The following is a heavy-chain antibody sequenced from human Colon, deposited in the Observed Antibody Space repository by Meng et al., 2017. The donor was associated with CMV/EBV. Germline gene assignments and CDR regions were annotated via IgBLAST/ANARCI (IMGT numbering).Heavy chain of an antibody. D-gene: IGHD4-11*01. Sequence: GEFLKISCAASGFTFSTYAMTWVRQAPGKGLEWVSVIYSGGSSTYYADSVKGRFTISRDNSKNTLYLQMNSLRAEDTAVYYCAKDDSNYGYYYGMDVWGQGTTVTVSS. CDR3: AKDDSNYGYYYGMDV. CDR2: IYSGGSST. J-gene: IGHJ6*02. V-gene: IGHV3-23*03. CDR1: GFTFSTYA.